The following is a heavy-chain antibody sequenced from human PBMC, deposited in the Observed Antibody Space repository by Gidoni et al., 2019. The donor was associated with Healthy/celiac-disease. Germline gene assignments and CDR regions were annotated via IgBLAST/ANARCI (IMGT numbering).Heavy chain of an antibody. V-gene: IGHV3-33*01. CDR2: IWYDGSNK. CDR3: ARDSSSEYYFDY. CDR1: GFTFSSYG. Sequence: QVQLVESGGGVVQPGRSLRLSCAASGFTFSSYGMHWVRQAPGKGLEWVAVIWYDGSNKYYADSVKGRFTISRDNSKNTLYLQMNSLRAEDTAVYYCARDSSSEYYFDYWGQGTLVTVSS. J-gene: IGHJ4*02. D-gene: IGHD6-6*01.